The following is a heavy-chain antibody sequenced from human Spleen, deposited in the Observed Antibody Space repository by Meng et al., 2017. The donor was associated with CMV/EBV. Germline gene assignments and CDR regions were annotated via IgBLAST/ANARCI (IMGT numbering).Heavy chain of an antibody. CDR3: ASADFWSGYWPTD. V-gene: IGHV4-4*02. Sequence: GSGGSISSGNWWRWVRTPAGKGLEWIGEIYQSGSTNYNPSIKSRVTISVDKSKNQFSLKLSSVTAADTAVYYCASADFWSGYWPTDWGQGTLVTVSS. CDR2: IYQSGST. CDR1: GGSISSGNW. J-gene: IGHJ4*02. D-gene: IGHD3-3*01.